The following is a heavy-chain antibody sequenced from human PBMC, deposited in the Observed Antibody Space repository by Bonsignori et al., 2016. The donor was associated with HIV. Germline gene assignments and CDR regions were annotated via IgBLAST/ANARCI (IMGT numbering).Heavy chain of an antibody. D-gene: IGHD6-13*01. Sequence: WVRQAPGQGLEWMGWMNPNSGNTGYAQKFQGRVTMTRNTSISTAYMELSSLRSEDTAVYYCARELPLYSSSWYDYYYYYYMDVWGKGTTVTVSS. V-gene: IGHV1-8*01. CDR3: ARELPLYSSSWYDYYYYYYMDV. J-gene: IGHJ6*03. CDR2: MNPNSGNT.